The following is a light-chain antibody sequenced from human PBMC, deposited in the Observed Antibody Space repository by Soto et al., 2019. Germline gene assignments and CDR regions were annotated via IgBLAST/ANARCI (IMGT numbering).Light chain of an antibody. CDR3: QQYWT. CDR1: QSVSRR. J-gene: IGKJ1*01. V-gene: IGKV3-20*01. CDR2: GAS. Sequence: EVVLTQSPGTLSLSPGVRATLSCRASQSVSRRLAWYQQRPGQSPRLLISGASMRASGVPVRFSGSGSGTDFTLTISRLEPEDFAVYYCQQYWTFGQGTKVDIK.